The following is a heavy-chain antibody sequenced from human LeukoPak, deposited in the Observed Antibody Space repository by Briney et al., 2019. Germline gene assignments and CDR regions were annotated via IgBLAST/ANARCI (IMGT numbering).Heavy chain of an antibody. Sequence: ASVKVSCKASGGTFSSYAISWVRQAPGQGLEWMGRINPNSGGTNYAQKIQGRVTMTRDTSISTAYMELSRLRSDDTAVYYCARVPRILSGMDVWGQGTTVTVSS. CDR2: INPNSGGT. D-gene: IGHD3-9*01. CDR3: ARVPRILSGMDV. J-gene: IGHJ6*02. CDR1: GGTFSSYA. V-gene: IGHV1-2*06.